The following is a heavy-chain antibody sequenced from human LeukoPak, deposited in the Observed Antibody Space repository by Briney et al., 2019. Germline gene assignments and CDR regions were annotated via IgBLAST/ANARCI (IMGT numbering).Heavy chain of an antibody. CDR2: ISSSSSTI. D-gene: IGHD1-26*01. Sequence: GSLRLSFAASGFTFSSYSMNWVRQAPGKGLEWVSYISSSSSTIYYSDSVKGRFTISRDNAKNSLYLQMNSLRAEDTAVYYCARARYSGSSLALDAFDIWGQGTMVTVSS. CDR1: GFTFSSYS. CDR3: ARARYSGSSLALDAFDI. J-gene: IGHJ3*02. V-gene: IGHV3-48*01.